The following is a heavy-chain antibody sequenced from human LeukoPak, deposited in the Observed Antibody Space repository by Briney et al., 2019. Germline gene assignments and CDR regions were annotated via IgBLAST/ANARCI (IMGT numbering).Heavy chain of an antibody. CDR1: GFTFDDYG. Sequence: GGSLTLSCAASGFTFDDYGMGRVRQVPGKGLEWVSGIIGNGGRTGHADSVKGRFTISRDNAKNSLYLQMISLRGEDTALYYCARGGLIQRQAFDIWGQGTMVTVSS. CDR2: IIGNGGRT. CDR3: ARGGLIQRQAFDI. J-gene: IGHJ3*02. V-gene: IGHV3-20*04. D-gene: IGHD1-1*01.